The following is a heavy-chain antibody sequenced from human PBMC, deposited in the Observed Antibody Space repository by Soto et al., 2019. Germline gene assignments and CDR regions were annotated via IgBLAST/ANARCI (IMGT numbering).Heavy chain of an antibody. CDR1: GFTFINYA. V-gene: IGHV3-30-3*01. CDR3: ARDQVKGTMTIL. Sequence: GGSLRLSCAASGFTFINYAMHWVRQAPGKGLEWVAVISYDGSNKYYADSVKGRFTISRDNSKNTMYLQMNSLSAEDTAVYHCARDQVKGTMTILWGQGTLVTVPQ. D-gene: IGHD4-17*01. J-gene: IGHJ4*02. CDR2: ISYDGSNK.